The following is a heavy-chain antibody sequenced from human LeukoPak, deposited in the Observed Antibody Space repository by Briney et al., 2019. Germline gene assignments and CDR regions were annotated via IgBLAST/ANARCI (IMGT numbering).Heavy chain of an antibody. CDR2: IIPIFGTA. D-gene: IGHD6-6*01. CDR3: ASPSIAARSFDY. Sequence: GASVKVSCKASGYTFTGYYMHWVRQAPGQGLEWMGGIIPIFGTANYAQKFQGRVTITADESTSTAYMELSSLRSEDTAVYYCASPSIAARSFDYWGQGTLVTVSS. J-gene: IGHJ4*02. CDR1: GYTFTGYY. V-gene: IGHV1-69*13.